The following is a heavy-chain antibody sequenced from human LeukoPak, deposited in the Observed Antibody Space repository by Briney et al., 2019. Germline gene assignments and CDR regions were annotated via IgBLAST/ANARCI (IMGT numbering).Heavy chain of an antibody. CDR2: MNPNSGNT. CDR3: ARGPTQYSSSWLPYYYYGMDV. J-gene: IGHJ6*02. CDR1: GYTFTSYD. D-gene: IGHD6-13*01. V-gene: IGHV1-8*01. Sequence: ASVKVSCKASGYTFTSYDINWVRQATGQGLEWMGWMNPNSGNTGYAQKFQGRVTMTRNTSISTAYMELSSLRSEDTAVYYCARGPTQYSSSWLPYYYYGMDVWGQGTTVTVSS.